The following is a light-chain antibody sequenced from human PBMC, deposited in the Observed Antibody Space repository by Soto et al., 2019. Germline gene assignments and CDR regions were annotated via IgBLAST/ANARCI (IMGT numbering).Light chain of an antibody. CDR3: QQSYSTSRT. Sequence: DIQMTQSPSSLSASVADRVTITCRASQSIRSSLNWYQQKPGKAPKLLIYAASSLQSGVPSRFSGSGSGTDFTITISSLQPEDFATCCCQQSYSTSRTLGQGTKLEIQ. J-gene: IGKJ2*01. CDR1: QSIRSS. CDR2: AAS. V-gene: IGKV1-39*01.